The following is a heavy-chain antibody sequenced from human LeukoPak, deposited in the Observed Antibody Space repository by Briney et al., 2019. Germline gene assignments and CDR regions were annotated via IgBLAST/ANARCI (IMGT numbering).Heavy chain of an antibody. V-gene: IGHV3-23*01. CDR2: ISGSGGGT. Sequence: GGSLRLSCVASGFIFSSYAMSWIRQAPGKGLEWVSLISGSGGGTHYTDSVKGRFTISRDNPKNTLYLQINSLRADDTAVYYCAKVSEDFAVVVSRAFDYWGQGTLVTVSS. J-gene: IGHJ4*02. CDR3: AKVSEDFAVVVSRAFDY. CDR1: GFIFSSYA. D-gene: IGHD2-15*01.